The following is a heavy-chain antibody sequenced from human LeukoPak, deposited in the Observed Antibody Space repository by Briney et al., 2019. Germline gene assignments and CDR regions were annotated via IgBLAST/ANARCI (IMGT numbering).Heavy chain of an antibody. CDR2: IWYDGSNK. J-gene: IGHJ6*02. CDR1: GFTFSSYG. Sequence: PGRSLRLSCAASGFTFSSYGMLWVRQAPGKGLEWVAVIWYDGSNKYYADSVKGRFTISRDNSKNTLYLQMNSLRAEDTAVYYCAREYFVVVVEKYYYGMDVWGQGTTVTVSS. D-gene: IGHD2-15*01. V-gene: IGHV3-33*01. CDR3: AREYFVVVVEKYYYGMDV.